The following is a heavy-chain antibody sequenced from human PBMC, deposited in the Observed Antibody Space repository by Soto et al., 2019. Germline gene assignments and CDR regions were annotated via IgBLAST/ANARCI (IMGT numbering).Heavy chain of an antibody. CDR2: MSGSGGGT. V-gene: IGHV3-23*01. J-gene: IGHJ6*02. CDR1: GFTVISVA. D-gene: IGHD5-18*01. Sequence: HSCTAFGFTVISVAVRWVLEEQGKWLEWVSGMSGSGGGTYYADSVKGRFTVSRDNSKNTLYLQMHSLRAEDAAIFYCAKWDTHGIIPPTVGGNYYYYDIDIWGQGTRVTGSS. CDR3: AKWDTHGIIPPTVGGNYYYYDIDI.